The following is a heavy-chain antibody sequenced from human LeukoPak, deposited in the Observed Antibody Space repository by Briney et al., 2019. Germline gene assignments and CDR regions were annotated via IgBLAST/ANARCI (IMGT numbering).Heavy chain of an antibody. CDR3: AKAKDRYTAMVTDFDY. J-gene: IGHJ4*02. D-gene: IGHD5-18*01. Sequence: PGGSLRLSCAASGFTFSSYGMHWVRQAPGKGLEWVAVISYDGSNKYYADPVKGRFTISRDNSKNTLYLQMNSLRAEDTAVYYCAKAKDRYTAMVTDFDYWGQGTLVTVSS. V-gene: IGHV3-30*18. CDR1: GFTFSSYG. CDR2: ISYDGSNK.